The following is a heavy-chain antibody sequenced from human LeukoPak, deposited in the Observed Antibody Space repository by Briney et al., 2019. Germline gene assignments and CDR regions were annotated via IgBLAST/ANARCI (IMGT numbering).Heavy chain of an antibody. CDR3: ARGYRYDFWSGYYLPNY. V-gene: IGHV1-69*01. CDR2: IIPIFGTA. D-gene: IGHD3-3*01. Sequence: GSSVKVPCKASGGTFSSYAISWVRQAPGQGLEWMGGIIPIFGTANYAQKFQGRVTITADESTSTAYMELSSLRSEDTAVYYCARGYRYDFWSGYYLPNYWGQGTLVTVSS. CDR1: GGTFSSYA. J-gene: IGHJ4*02.